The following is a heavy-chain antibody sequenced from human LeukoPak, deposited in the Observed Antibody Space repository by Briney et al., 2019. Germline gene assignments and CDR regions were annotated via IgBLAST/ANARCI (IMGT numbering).Heavy chain of an antibody. V-gene: IGHV4-59*08. CDR2: IYFSGKS. CDR1: GGSISSYY. Sequence: PSESLSLTCAVSGGSISSYYWNWIRQPPGKGLEWIGYIYFSGKSSYNPSLKSRVTISVDTSKNQFSLKLSSVTAADTAVYYCARGNNWLDPWGQGTLVTVSS. CDR3: ARGNNWLDP. J-gene: IGHJ5*02.